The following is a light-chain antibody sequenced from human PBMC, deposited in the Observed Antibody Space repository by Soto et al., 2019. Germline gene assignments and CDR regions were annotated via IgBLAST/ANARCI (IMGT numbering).Light chain of an antibody. Sequence: DIQMTQSPSTLSASVGDRVTITCRASQSLNSELAWYQQKPGKAPKLLIYQTSSLKGGVPSRFTGTGSGTEFTLTIGSLQPDDSATYYCQQYNAYSLTFGGGTKVEIK. CDR2: QTS. CDR3: QQYNAYSLT. V-gene: IGKV1-5*03. J-gene: IGKJ4*01. CDR1: QSLNSE.